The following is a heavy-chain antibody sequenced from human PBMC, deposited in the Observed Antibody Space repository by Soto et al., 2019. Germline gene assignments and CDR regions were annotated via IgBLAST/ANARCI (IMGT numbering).Heavy chain of an antibody. J-gene: IGHJ4*01. Sequence: QVQLQESGPGLLKPSETLSLTCSVSGGSVSDKTYYWSWIRQPPGNRLEWFGYVYYSRTTNYNPSLKSRATTSVDLSKNRFSLGLSSVTTADTALYYCARTTAVPNTLRSRYFFDYWGPGTLVTVSS. V-gene: IGHV4-61*01. CDR2: VYYSRTT. CDR3: ARTTAVPNTLRSRYFFDY. CDR1: GGSVSDKTYY. D-gene: IGHD4-17*01.